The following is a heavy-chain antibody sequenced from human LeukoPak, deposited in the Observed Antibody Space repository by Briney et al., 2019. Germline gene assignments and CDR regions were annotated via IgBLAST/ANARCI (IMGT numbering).Heavy chain of an antibody. V-gene: IGHV4-39*01. CDR1: GGSISRSRYY. D-gene: IGHD3-22*01. Sequence: AALSRPFTGAGGSISRSRYYWGWMRARAGEGGGGIGKIYYSGRTSYTPSLKRRVTISVDTSKNQFSLKLSSVTAADTAVYYCASDSSGYYDPYPFHIWGQGTMVTVSS. CDR2: IYYSGRT. J-gene: IGHJ3*02. CDR3: ASDSSGYYDPYPFHI.